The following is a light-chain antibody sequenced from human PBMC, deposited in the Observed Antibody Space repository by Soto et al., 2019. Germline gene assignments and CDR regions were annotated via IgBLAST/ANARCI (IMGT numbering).Light chain of an antibody. CDR1: NIGSKS. CDR3: QVWDSSSDHPG. J-gene: IGLJ2*01. V-gene: IGLV3-21*04. Sequence: SSELTQPPSVSVAPGKTARITCGGNNIGSKSVHWYQQKPGQAPVLVIYYDSDRPSGIPERFSGSNSGNTATLTISRVEAGDEADYYCQVWDSSSDHPGFGGGTKVTVL. CDR2: YDS.